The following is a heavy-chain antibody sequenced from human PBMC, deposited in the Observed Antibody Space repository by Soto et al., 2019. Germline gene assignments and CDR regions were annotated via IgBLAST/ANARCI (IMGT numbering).Heavy chain of an antibody. Sequence: QVQLQESGPGLVKPSQTLSLTCTVSGGSITTGGYYWSWIRQHPGKGLEWIGYIYYSGSTSYNPSLTRRITMSVDTSKNQFSLKLNSVTAADTAVYYCARDDTRAGYDYWGQGTLVTVSS. J-gene: IGHJ4*02. CDR1: GGSITTGGYY. V-gene: IGHV4-31*03. CDR3: ARDDTRAGYDY. CDR2: IYYSGST. D-gene: IGHD5-18*01.